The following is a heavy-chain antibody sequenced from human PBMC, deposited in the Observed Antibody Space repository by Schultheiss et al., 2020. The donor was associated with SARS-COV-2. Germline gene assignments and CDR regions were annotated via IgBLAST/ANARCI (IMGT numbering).Heavy chain of an antibody. Sequence: GSLRLSCAVYGGSFSGYYWSWIRQPPGKGLEWIGEINHSGSTNYNPSLKSRVTISVDTSKNQFSLKLSSVTAADTAVYYCAKGYYYGSGSYGRNDAFDIWGQGTMVTVSS. CDR2: INHSGST. J-gene: IGHJ3*02. V-gene: IGHV4-34*01. CDR1: GGSFSGYY. CDR3: AKGYYYGSGSYGRNDAFDI. D-gene: IGHD3-10*01.